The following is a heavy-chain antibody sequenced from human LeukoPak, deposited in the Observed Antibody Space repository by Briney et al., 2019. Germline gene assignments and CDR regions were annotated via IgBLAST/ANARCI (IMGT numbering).Heavy chain of an antibody. J-gene: IGHJ4*02. D-gene: IGHD2-2*03. CDR3: AKRSEGFSGYYFDY. CDR2: ISAYNGNT. V-gene: IGHV1-18*01. CDR1: GYTFTSYG. Sequence: ASVKVSCKASGYTFTSYGINWVRQAPGQGLEWMGWISAYNGNTNYAQKLQGRVTMTTDTSTSTAYMELRRLRSDDTAVYYCAKRSEGFSGYYFDYWGQGTLVTVSS.